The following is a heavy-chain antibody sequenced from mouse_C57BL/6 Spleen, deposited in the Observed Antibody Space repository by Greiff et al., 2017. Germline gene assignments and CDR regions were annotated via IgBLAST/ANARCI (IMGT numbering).Heavy chain of an antibody. D-gene: IGHD1-1*01. Sequence: VQLQQSGAELMKPGASVKLSCKATGYTFTGYCIEWVKQRPGHGLEWIGEIFTGSGSTNYNEKFKGKATFTADTSSNTAYMQLSSLTTEGSAIYYCAREDYASRERVFDYWGQGTTLTVSS. CDR2: IFTGSGST. CDR1: GYTFTGYC. J-gene: IGHJ2*01. V-gene: IGHV1-9*01. CDR3: AREDYASRERVFDY.